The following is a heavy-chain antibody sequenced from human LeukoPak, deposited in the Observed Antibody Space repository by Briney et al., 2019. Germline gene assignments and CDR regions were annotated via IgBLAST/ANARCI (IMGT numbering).Heavy chain of an antibody. Sequence: PGGSLRLSYTTSGFTFEDYAMTWVRQAPGKGQEWVGFIRSKDFGRTTEYAASVKGRFTVSRDDSRGIAYLQMNSLKSEDTATYYCARSITGTGWKYYFDHWGQGTLITVSS. J-gene: IGHJ4*02. D-gene: IGHD1-14*01. CDR3: ARSITGTGWKYYFDH. CDR1: GFTFEDYA. V-gene: IGHV3-49*04. CDR2: IRSKDFGRTT.